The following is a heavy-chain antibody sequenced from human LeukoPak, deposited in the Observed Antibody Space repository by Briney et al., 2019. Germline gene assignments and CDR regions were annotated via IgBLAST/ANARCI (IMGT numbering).Heavy chain of an antibody. CDR2: ITSSSSYI. CDR1: GFIFSSYN. CDR3: ARDHNYAFDN. Sequence: TGGSLRLSCAASGFIFSSYNMNWVRQAPGKGLEWVSSITSSSSYIYYADSVKGRFTISADNARNSLYLQMNSLRVEDTAVYYCARDHNYAFDNWGQGTLVSVSS. V-gene: IGHV3-21*01. J-gene: IGHJ4*02. D-gene: IGHD1-1*01.